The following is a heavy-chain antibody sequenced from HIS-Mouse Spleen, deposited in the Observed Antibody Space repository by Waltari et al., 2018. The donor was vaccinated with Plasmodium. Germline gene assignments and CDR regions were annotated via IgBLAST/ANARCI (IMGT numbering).Heavy chain of an antibody. V-gene: IGHV1-2*02. CDR1: GYTLTAYY. CDR3: ARDLAAAGHFDY. Sequence: QVQLVQSGPEVKKPGASLVVFSMASGYTLTAYYMHWVRQAPGQGREWRGWINPNSGGTNYAQKLQGRVTMTRDTSISTAYMELSRLRSDDTAVYYCARDLAAAGHFDYWGQGTLVTVSS. J-gene: IGHJ4*02. D-gene: IGHD6-13*01. CDR2: INPNSGGT.